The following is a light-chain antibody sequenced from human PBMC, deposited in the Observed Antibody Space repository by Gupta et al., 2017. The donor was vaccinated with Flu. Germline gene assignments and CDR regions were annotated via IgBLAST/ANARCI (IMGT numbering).Light chain of an antibody. CDR1: QSISNY. V-gene: IGKV1-39*01. J-gene: IGKJ1*01. CDR3: QQSDSTPRT. CDR2: SAS. Sequence: DSQMTQSPSSLSASVGDRVTITCLASQSISNYLNWYQQKPGKAPKLLIYSASRVQGGVPSRFSGSGAATDFTLSISRLQPENFANYYCQQSDSTPRTFGQGTKVEIK.